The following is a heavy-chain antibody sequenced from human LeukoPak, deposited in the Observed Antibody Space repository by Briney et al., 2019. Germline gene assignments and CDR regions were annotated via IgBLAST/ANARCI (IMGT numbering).Heavy chain of an antibody. CDR3: ARDGTAPGLYFDL. J-gene: IGHJ4*01. Sequence: GGSLRLSCAVSGFTFSDYWMNWVRQAPGKGLEWVASIRQDGGEKSYVDSVKGRFTNYRDNTKNSLYLQMSSLRVEDTAVYFCARDGTAPGLYFDLWGQGTLVTVSS. V-gene: IGHV3-7*01. D-gene: IGHD6-13*01. CDR2: IRQDGGEK. CDR1: GFTFSDYW.